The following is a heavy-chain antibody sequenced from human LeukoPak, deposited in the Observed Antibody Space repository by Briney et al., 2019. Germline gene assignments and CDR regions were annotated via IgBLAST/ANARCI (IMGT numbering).Heavy chain of an antibody. J-gene: IGHJ4*02. D-gene: IGHD6-13*01. Sequence: PGRSLRLSCAASGFTFSNYAMHWVRQAPGKGLEWVAVISYDGSEKYYADSVKGRFTISRDNSKNTLYLQMNSLRAEDTAVYYCARDLYSSSWFYFDYWGQGTLVTVSS. V-gene: IGHV3-30*04. CDR2: ISYDGSEK. CDR1: GFTFSNYA. CDR3: ARDLYSSSWFYFDY.